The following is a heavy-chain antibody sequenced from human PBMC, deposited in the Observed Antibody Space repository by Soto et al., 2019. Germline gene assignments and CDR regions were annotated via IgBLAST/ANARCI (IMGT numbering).Heavy chain of an antibody. CDR1: GFTFSRYW. Sequence: EVQLVESGGGLVLPGGSLRLSCAASGFTFSRYWMHWVRQAPGKGLVWVSRINSDGSSTHYADSVKGRFTISRDNAKNTLYLQMNSLRAEDTAVYYCASNYAYAEVYSWYGMDVWGQGTTVTVSS. CDR2: INSDGSST. D-gene: IGHD3-16*01. V-gene: IGHV3-74*01. CDR3: ASNYAYAEVYSWYGMDV. J-gene: IGHJ6*02.